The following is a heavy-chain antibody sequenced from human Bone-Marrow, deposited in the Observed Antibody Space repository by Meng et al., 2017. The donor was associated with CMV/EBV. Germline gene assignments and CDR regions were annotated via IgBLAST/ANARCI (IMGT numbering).Heavy chain of an antibody. D-gene: IGHD3-22*01. V-gene: IGHV1-69*04. Sequence: YGGTFSSYTISWVRQAPGQGLEWMGRIIPILGIANYAQKFQGRVTITADKSTSTAYMELSSLRSEDTAVYYCARDANDFYDSSGDTPWGQGTLVTVSS. CDR1: GGTFSSYT. CDR3: ARDANDFYDSSGDTP. CDR2: IIPILGIA. J-gene: IGHJ5*02.